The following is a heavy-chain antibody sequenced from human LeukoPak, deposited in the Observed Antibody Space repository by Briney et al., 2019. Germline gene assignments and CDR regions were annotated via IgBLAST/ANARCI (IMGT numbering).Heavy chain of an antibody. CDR3: ARGNQSSGGSCYSVELSCDYYYYYMDV. D-gene: IGHD2-15*01. Sequence: HPGGSLRLSCAASGFTFGSYEMNWVRQAPGKGLEWVSYISSSGSTIYYADSVKGRFTISRDNAKNSLYLQMNSLRAEDTAVYYCARGNQSSGGSCYSVELSCDYYYYYMDVWGKGTMVTVSS. CDR2: ISSSGSTI. V-gene: IGHV3-48*03. J-gene: IGHJ6*03. CDR1: GFTFGSYE.